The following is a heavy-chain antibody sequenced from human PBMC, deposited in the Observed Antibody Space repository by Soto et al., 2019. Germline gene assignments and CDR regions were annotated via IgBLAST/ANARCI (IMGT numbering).Heavy chain of an antibody. CDR1: GGSVSGGRYY. V-gene: IGHV4-61*01. J-gene: IGHJ4*02. D-gene: IGHD5-18*01. CDR2: IYYSGGT. Sequence: PSETLSLTCTVSGGSVSGGRYYWTWIRRPPGKGLEWIGYIYYSGGTTYNPSLKSRVTISIDTSKNQCSLKLTSATAADTAVYYCARDIRGYSRAFDYWGQGALVTVSS. CDR3: ARDIRGYSRAFDY.